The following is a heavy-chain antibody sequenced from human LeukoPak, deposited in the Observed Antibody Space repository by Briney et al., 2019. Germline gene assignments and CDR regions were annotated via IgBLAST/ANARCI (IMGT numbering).Heavy chain of an antibody. CDR2: IYTSGST. CDR1: GGSISSGSYY. Sequence: SQTLSLTCTVSGGSISSGSYYWSWIRQPAGKGLEWIGRIYTSGSTNYNPSLKGRVTISVDTSKNQFSLKLSSVTAADTAVYYCARVDCHYYYYMDVWGKGTTVTVSS. V-gene: IGHV4-61*02. D-gene: IGHD3/OR15-3a*01. J-gene: IGHJ6*03. CDR3: ARVDCHYYYYMDV.